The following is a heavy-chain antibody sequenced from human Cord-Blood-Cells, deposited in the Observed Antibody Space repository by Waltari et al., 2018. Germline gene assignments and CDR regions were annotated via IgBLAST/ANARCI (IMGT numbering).Heavy chain of an antibody. CDR1: GFTFSSYW. Sequence: EVQLVESGGGLVQPGGSLRLSCAASGFTFSSYWMSWVPQAPGKGLEWVANIKQDGSEKYYVDSVKGRFTISRDNAKNSLYLQMNSLRAEDTAVYYCARGRIAAAGSLFDYWGQGTLVTVSS. J-gene: IGHJ4*02. CDR3: ARGRIAAAGSLFDY. D-gene: IGHD6-13*01. CDR2: IKQDGSEK. V-gene: IGHV3-7*01.